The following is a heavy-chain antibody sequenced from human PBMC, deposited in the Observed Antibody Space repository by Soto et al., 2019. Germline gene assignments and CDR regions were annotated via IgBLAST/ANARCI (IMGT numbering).Heavy chain of an antibody. CDR2: INPNPGNP. J-gene: IGHJ4*02. Sequence: QVQLVQSGSESMQPGASVKVSCKGSGYNFNSHSINWLRQAPGKGLEWMGWINPNPGNPTYVQGFTGRFVFSVDTSARTVYLQIFSLTADASAVYYWTRDRASGSFAFGGQGTLATVSS. V-gene: IGHV7-4-1*01. CDR1: GYNFNSHS. CDR3: TRDRASGSFAF. D-gene: IGHD1-26*01.